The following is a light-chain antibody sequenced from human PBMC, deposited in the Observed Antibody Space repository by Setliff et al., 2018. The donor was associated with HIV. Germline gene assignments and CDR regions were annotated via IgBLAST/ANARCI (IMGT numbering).Light chain of an antibody. CDR1: SSDVGSYNL. CDR3: CSYAGSSTAV. J-gene: IGLJ1*01. V-gene: IGLV2-23*02. CDR2: EVS. Sequence: QSVLTQPASVSGSPGQSITLSCTGTSSDVGSYNLVSWYQHHPGKAPKLMIYEVSKRPSGVSNRFSGSKSGNTASLTISGLQAEDEADYYCCSYAGSSTAVVGTGTKVTVL.